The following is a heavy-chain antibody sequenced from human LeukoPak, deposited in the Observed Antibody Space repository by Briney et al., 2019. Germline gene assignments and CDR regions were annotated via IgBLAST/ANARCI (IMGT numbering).Heavy chain of an antibody. V-gene: IGHV3-21*01. CDR3: ARDSSYYDILTGYLPHTRTLDY. CDR1: GFTFSSYS. D-gene: IGHD3-9*01. CDR2: IRSSSSYI. J-gene: IGHJ4*02. Sequence: GGSLRLSCAASGFTFSSYSMNWVRQAPGKGLEWVSSIRSSSSYIYYADSVKGRFTISRDNAKNSLYLQINSLRAEDTAVYYCARDSSYYDILTGYLPHTRTLDYWGQGTLVTVSS.